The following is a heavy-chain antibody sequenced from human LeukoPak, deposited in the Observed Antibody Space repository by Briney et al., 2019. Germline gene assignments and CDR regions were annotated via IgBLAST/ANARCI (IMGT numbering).Heavy chain of an antibody. Sequence: GGSLRLSCAASGFTFSSYWMSWVRQAPGKGLEWVANIKQDGSEKYYVDSVKGRFTISRDNAKNSLYLQMNSLRAEDTAVYYCARDRGGMVRGVITYYYYYGMDVWGKGTTVTVPS. CDR1: GFTFSSYW. J-gene: IGHJ6*04. CDR3: ARDRGGMVRGVITYYYYYGMDV. D-gene: IGHD3-10*01. CDR2: IKQDGSEK. V-gene: IGHV3-7*01.